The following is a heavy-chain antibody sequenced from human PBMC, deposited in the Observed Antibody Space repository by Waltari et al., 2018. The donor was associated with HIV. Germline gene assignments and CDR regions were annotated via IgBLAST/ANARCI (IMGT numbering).Heavy chain of an antibody. CDR2: INPSGGST. CDR1: GYTFSSYY. CDR3: ARDFEGGRYYNCDY. Sequence: QVQLVQSGAEVKKPGASVKVSCTASGYTFSSYYMHWVRQAPGQGLEWMGIINPSGGSTTYAQKFQGRVTMTRDTSTSTVYMEVSSLRSDDTAVYYCARDFEGGRYYNCDYWGQGTRVTVSS. J-gene: IGHJ4*02. D-gene: IGHD1-26*01. V-gene: IGHV1-46*01.